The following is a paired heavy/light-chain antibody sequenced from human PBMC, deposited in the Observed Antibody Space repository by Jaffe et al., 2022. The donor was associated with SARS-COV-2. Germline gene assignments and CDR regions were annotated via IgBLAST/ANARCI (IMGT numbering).Heavy chain of an antibody. J-gene: IGHJ4*02. D-gene: IGHD6-19*01. CDR3: ARQASSGWYGYYFDY. V-gene: IGHV4-39*01. Sequence: QLQLQESGPGLVKPSETLSLTCTVSGGTISSSNHYWGWIRQPPGKGLEWIGNIFYSGSTFYTPSLKSRVTLSVDTSKNQFSLKLASVTAADTAVYFCARQASSGWYGYYFDYWGQGTLVTVSS. CDR1: GGTISSSNHY. CDR2: IFYSGST.
Light chain of an antibody. V-gene: IGLV2-14*03. CDR2: DVS. CDR1: SSDVGDYNY. CDR3: TSYTSSNTWV. J-gene: IGLJ3*02. Sequence: QSALTQPASVSGSPGQSITISCTGTSSDVGDYNYVSWYQQYPGKAPKLMIYDVSDRPSGVSSRFSGFKSGNTASLTISGLQAEDEADYYCTSYTSSNTWVFGGGTKLTVL.